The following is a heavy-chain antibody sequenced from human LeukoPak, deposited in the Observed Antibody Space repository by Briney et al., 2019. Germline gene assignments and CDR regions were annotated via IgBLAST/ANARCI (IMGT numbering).Heavy chain of an antibody. CDR2: IIPIFGTA. V-gene: IGHV1-69*05. D-gene: IGHD3-16*02. J-gene: IGHJ4*02. CDR3: ASAWLGTGMGELSSLDY. Sequence: SVKVSCKASGGTFSSYAISWVRQAPGQGLEWMGGIIPIFGTANDAQKFQGRVTMTRDTSTSTVYMELSSLRSEDTAVYYCASAWLGTGMGELSSLDYRGQGTLVTVSS. CDR1: GGTFSSYA.